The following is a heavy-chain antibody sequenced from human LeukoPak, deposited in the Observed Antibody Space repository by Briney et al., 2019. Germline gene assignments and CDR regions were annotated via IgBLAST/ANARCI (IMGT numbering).Heavy chain of an antibody. V-gene: IGHV3-23*01. D-gene: IGHD6-13*01. Sequence: GGSLRLSCAASGFTFSIYAMSWVRQAPGKGLEWVSTVSGSGHSTFYADSVKGRFTISRDNSKNTLYLQMNSLSAEDTAVYYCAKKGGELAAAGGNYFDYWGQGTLVTVSS. CDR1: GFTFSIYA. CDR3: AKKGGELAAAGGNYFDY. CDR2: VSGSGHST. J-gene: IGHJ4*02.